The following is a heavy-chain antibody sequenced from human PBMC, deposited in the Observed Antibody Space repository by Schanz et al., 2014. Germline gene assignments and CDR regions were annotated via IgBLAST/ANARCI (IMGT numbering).Heavy chain of an antibody. J-gene: IGHJ3*02. CDR3: ARDRGHGDLPGDI. V-gene: IGHV4-34*01. D-gene: IGHD4-17*01. CDR1: GGSFSGYY. Sequence: QVQLQQWGAGLLKPSETLSLTCGVFGGSFSGYYWSWIRQPPGKGLEWIGYIYYSGSTYYNPSLKRRVTISMHTSKNQFTLKLSSVTAADTAVYYCARDRGHGDLPGDIWGQGTMVTVSS. CDR2: IYYSGST.